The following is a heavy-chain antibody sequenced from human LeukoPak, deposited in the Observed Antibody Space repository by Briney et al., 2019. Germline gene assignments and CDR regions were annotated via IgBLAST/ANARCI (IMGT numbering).Heavy chain of an antibody. J-gene: IGHJ4*02. CDR1: GYTFTGYY. CDR2: INPNSGGT. CDR3: ARAPRWYDSSGYYHFDY. Sequence: ASVKVSCKASGYTFTGYYMHWVRQAPGQGLEWMGWINPNSGGTNYAQKFQGRVTMTRDTSISTAYMELSRLRSDDTAVYYCARAPRWYDSSGYYHFDYWGQGTLVTVSS. V-gene: IGHV1-2*02. D-gene: IGHD3-22*01.